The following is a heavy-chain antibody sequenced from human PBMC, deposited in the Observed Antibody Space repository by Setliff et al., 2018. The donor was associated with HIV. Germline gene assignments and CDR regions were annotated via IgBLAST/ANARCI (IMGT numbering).Heavy chain of an antibody. J-gene: IGHJ6*03. D-gene: IGHD3-16*01. CDR1: GGSISSGGFY. Sequence: SETLSLTCTVTGGSISSGGFYWTWIRQHPGKGLEWIGDIYYSGMTNYNPSLRSRVTISLDTSKNQFSLKLNSVTAADTAVYYCARRSPGGGYYMDVWGKGTTVTVSS. CDR2: IYYSGMT. CDR3: ARRSPGGGYYMDV. V-gene: IGHV4-61*08.